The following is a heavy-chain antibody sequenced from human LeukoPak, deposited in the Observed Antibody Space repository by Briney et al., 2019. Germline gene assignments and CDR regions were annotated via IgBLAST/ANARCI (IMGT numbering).Heavy chain of an antibody. J-gene: IGHJ4*02. V-gene: IGHV5-51*01. CDR1: GYTFTTYS. D-gene: IGHD6-19*01. CDR2: IYPGDSDT. Sequence: GESLKISCKGSGYTFTTYSIGWVRQLPGKGLEWMGIIYPGDSDTRYSPSFQGQVTFSADKSITTAYLQWSSLKASDTAMYYCARLVAVAGLSWYFDYWGQGALVTVSS. CDR3: ARLVAVAGLSWYFDY.